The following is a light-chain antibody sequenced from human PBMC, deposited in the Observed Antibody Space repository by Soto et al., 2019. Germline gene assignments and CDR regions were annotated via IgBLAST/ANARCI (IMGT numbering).Light chain of an antibody. CDR2: GAS. CDR3: QQYGSSPFT. CDR1: QSVSSTY. V-gene: IGKV3-20*01. Sequence: EIVLTQSPGTLSLSPGERATLSCRASQSVSSTYLAWYQQKPGQAPRVLIYGASSRATGTPDRFSGSGSGTDLTLTISRLEPEDFAVYYCQQYGSSPFTFVPGTKVDIQ. J-gene: IGKJ3*01.